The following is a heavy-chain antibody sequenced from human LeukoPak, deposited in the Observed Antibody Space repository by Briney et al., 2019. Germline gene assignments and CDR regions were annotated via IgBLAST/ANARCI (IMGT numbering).Heavy chain of an antibody. Sequence: GGSLRLSCAASGFTFSSYAMHWVRQAPGKGLEWVAVISYDGSNKYYADSVKGRFTISRDNSKNTLYLQMNSLRAEDTAVYYCARTVQSLPGDCYMDVWGKGTTVTVSS. D-gene: IGHD4-11*01. CDR3: ARTVQSLPGDCYMDV. J-gene: IGHJ6*03. CDR2: ISYDGSNK. CDR1: GFTFSSYA. V-gene: IGHV3-30*04.